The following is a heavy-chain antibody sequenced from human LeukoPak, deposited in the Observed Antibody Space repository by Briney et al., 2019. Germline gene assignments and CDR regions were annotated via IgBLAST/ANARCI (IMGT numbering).Heavy chain of an antibody. CDR3: ARSSLASDAFDI. D-gene: IGHD6-13*01. Sequence: GGSLRLSCAASGFTFSSYSMNWVRQAPGKGLEWVSSISSSSSYIYYADSVRGRFTISRDDAKNSLYLQMNSLRAEDTAVYYCARSSLASDAFDIWGQGTMVTVSS. J-gene: IGHJ3*02. V-gene: IGHV3-21*01. CDR2: ISSSSSYI. CDR1: GFTFSSYS.